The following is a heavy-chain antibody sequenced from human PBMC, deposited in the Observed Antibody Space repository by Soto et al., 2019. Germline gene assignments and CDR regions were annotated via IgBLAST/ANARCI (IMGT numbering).Heavy chain of an antibody. CDR3: AKDFDVFWSAPSGYYYGMDV. J-gene: IGHJ6*02. CDR1: GFTFSSYG. CDR2: ISYDGSNK. Sequence: GGSLRLSCAASGFTFSSYGMHWVRQAPGKGLEWVAVISYDGSNKYYADSVKGRFTISRDNSKNTLYLQMNSLRAEDTAVYYWAKDFDVFWSAPSGYYYGMDVGGQGTRVTVSS. D-gene: IGHD3-3*01. V-gene: IGHV3-30*18.